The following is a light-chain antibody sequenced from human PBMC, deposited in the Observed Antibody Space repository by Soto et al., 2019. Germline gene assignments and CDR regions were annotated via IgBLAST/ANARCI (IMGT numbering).Light chain of an antibody. CDR1: QSVSSN. J-gene: IGKJ1*01. Sequence: EIVMTQSPATLSVSPGERATLSCRASQSVSSNLAWYQQKPGQAPRLLIYGASTRATGIPARFSGSGSGTDFTLSISSLQSEYFAVYYCQQYNNLPPWTFGQGTKVEIK. V-gene: IGKV3-15*01. CDR3: QQYNNLPPWT. CDR2: GAS.